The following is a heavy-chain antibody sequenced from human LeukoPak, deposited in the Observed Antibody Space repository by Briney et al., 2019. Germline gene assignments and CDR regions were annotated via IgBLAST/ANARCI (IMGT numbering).Heavy chain of an antibody. J-gene: IGHJ5*02. CDR2: ISSSSSYI. D-gene: IGHD1-26*01. CDR3: TSPRSGSGSPNWFDP. CDR1: GFTFSSYS. V-gene: IGHV3-21*04. Sequence: GGSLRLSCAASGFTFSSYSMNWVRQAPGKGLEWVSSISSSSSYIYYADSVKGRFTISRDNAKNSLYLQMNSLKSEDTAVYYCTSPRSGSGSPNWFDPWGQGTLVTVSS.